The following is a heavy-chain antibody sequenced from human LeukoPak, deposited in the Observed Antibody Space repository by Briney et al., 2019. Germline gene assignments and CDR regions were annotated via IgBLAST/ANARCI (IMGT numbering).Heavy chain of an antibody. CDR3: AKEDYSSSWYALDY. Sequence: PGGSLRLSCAASGFTFTNAWMYWVRQAPGKGPEWVGRIKSITDGGTTDYAAPVKGRFTISRDVSKNTLYLQMNSLRTEDTALYYCAKEDYSSSWYALDYWGQGTLVTVSS. CDR2: IKSITDGGTT. J-gene: IGHJ4*02. CDR1: GFTFTNAW. V-gene: IGHV3-15*05. D-gene: IGHD6-13*01.